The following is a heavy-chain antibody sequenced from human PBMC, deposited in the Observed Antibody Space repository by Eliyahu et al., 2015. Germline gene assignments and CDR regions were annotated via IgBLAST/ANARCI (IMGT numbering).Heavy chain of an antibody. Sequence: QVQLVQSGAEVKKPGASVKVSCKASGYTFTSYDINWVRQATGQGAEVEGWVDPNSGNTGYAQKFQGRVTMTRNTSISTAYMELSSLRSEDTAVYYCARWSSGWYRYWFDPWGQGTLVTVSS. D-gene: IGHD6-19*01. V-gene: IGHV1-8*01. CDR2: VDPNSGNT. CDR1: GYTFTSYD. CDR3: ARWSSGWYRYWFDP. J-gene: IGHJ5*02.